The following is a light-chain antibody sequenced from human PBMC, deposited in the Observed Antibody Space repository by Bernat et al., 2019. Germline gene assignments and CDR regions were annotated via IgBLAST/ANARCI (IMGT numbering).Light chain of an antibody. CDR2: AAS. Sequence: DIQLTQSPSFLSASVGDRVTITCRASQGISSYLAWYQQKLGKAPNLLIYAASTLQSGVPSRFSGSGSGTEFTLTISSLQPEDFATYYCQQLNSYPYTFGQGTKLEIK. CDR1: QGISSY. J-gene: IGKJ2*01. CDR3: QQLNSYPYT. V-gene: IGKV1-9*01.